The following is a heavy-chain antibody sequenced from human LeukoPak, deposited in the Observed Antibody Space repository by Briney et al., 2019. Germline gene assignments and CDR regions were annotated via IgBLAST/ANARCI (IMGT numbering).Heavy chain of an antibody. V-gene: IGHV3-30-3*01. J-gene: IGHJ4*02. D-gene: IGHD1-1*01. CDR2: ISSDGSTK. CDR1: GFTFSSSP. CDR3: ARELASGY. Sequence: GGSLRLSCAASGFTFSSSPMHWVRQAPGMGLEWVSVISSDGSTKFYADSVRGRFTISRDNAKGTLYLQMDSLRAEDTATYYCARELASGYWGQGTLVTVSS.